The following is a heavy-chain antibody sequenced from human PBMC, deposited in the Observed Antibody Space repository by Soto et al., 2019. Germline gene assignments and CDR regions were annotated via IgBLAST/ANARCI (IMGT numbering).Heavy chain of an antibody. V-gene: IGHV3-23*01. CDR1: GFTFINTG. D-gene: IGHD3-22*01. CDR3: AKIDGYFDY. Sequence: EVQVLQSGGGLVPPGGSLRLSCAGSGFTFINTGMSWVRQAPGQGLEWVSAITGNGDTADYADSVKGRFPISRDNSKSTLYLQMNSLRAEDTAVYYCAKIDGYFDYWGQGTLVTVSS. J-gene: IGHJ4*02. CDR2: ITGNGDTA.